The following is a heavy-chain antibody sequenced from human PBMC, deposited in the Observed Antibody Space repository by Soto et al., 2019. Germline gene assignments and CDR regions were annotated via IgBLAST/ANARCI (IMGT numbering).Heavy chain of an antibody. Sequence: QVQLVQSGAEVKKPGSSVKVSCKASGGTFSSYAISLVRQAPGQWLEWMGVIIPIFGTANYAQKFQGRVTITADKSTSTAYMELSSLRSEDTAVYYCASRGDDQPYYYGMDVWGQGTTVTVSS. CDR1: GGTFSSYA. V-gene: IGHV1-69*06. CDR3: ASRGDDQPYYYGMDV. D-gene: IGHD3-10*01. J-gene: IGHJ6*02. CDR2: IIPIFGTA.